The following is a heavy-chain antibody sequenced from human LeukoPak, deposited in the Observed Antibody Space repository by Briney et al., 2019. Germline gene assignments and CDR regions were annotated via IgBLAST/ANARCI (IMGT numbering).Heavy chain of an antibody. CDR3: AKRYYYDTSGNPGGLDP. CDR2: IGGSGDGT. CDR1: GFTFSSYA. Sequence: GGSLRLSCAASGFTFSSYAMGWVRQAPGKGLEWVSTIGGSGDGTYYADSVKGRFTISRGNSKNTLSLQMNSLRAEDTAVYYCAKRYYYDTSGNPGGLDPWGQGTPVTVSS. J-gene: IGHJ5*02. V-gene: IGHV3-23*01. D-gene: IGHD3-22*01.